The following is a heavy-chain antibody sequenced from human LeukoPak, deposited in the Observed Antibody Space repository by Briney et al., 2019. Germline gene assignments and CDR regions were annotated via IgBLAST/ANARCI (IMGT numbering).Heavy chain of an antibody. V-gene: IGHV3-23*01. CDR3: AKDDDWGRYKH. CDR2: ISGSGGST. D-gene: IGHD3-16*01. CDR1: GFTFSSYG. J-gene: IGHJ1*01. Sequence: GGSLRLSCAASGFTFSSYGMSWVRQAPGKGLEWVSAISGSGGSTYYTDSVRGRFTVSRDNFKNTLSLQVNSLRAEDTAMYYCAKDDDWGRYKHWGQGTLVTVSS.